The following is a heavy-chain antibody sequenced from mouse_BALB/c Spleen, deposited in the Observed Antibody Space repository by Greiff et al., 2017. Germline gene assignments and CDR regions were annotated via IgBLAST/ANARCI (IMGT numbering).Heavy chain of an antibody. CDR3: ARYGHDGAMDY. CDR1: GFTFSSYA. J-gene: IGHJ4*01. V-gene: IGHV5-9*03. D-gene: IGHD2-12*01. CDR2: ISSGGGNT. Sequence: EVQRVESGGGLVKPGGSLKLSCAASGFTFSSYAMSWVRQTPEKRLEWVATISSGGGNTYYPDSVKGRFTISRDNAKNNLYLQMSSLRSEDTALYYCARYGHDGAMDYWGQGTSVTVSS.